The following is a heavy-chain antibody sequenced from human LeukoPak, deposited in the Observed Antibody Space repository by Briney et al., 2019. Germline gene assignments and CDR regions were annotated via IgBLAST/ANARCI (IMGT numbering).Heavy chain of an antibody. V-gene: IGHV3-30*18. CDR1: GFTFSSYG. CDR3: AKSEVSGITMVRGVYH. CDR2: ISYDGSNK. J-gene: IGHJ5*02. Sequence: GGSLRLSCAASGFTFSSYGMHWVRQAPGKGLEWVAVISYDGSNKYYADSVKGRFTISRDNSKDTLYLQMNSLRAEDTAVYYCAKSEVSGITMVRGVYHWGQGTLVT. D-gene: IGHD3-10*01.